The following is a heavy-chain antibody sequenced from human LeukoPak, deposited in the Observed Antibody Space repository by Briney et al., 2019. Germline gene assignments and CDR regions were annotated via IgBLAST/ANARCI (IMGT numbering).Heavy chain of an antibody. Sequence: PGGSLRLSCAASGFTFSSYSMNWVRLAPGKGLEWVSYISSSSSTIYYADSVKGRFTIYRDNAKNSLYLQMNSLRDEDTAVYYCARDLDDILTGYYIPFDYWGQGTLVTVSS. CDR1: GFTFSSYS. D-gene: IGHD3-9*01. J-gene: IGHJ4*02. V-gene: IGHV3-48*02. CDR3: ARDLDDILTGYYIPFDY. CDR2: ISSSSSTI.